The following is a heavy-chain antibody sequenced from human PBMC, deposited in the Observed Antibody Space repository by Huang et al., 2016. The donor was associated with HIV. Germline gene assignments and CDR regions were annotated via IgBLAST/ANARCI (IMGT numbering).Heavy chain of an antibody. D-gene: IGHD6-19*01. V-gene: IGHV3-7*01. CDR3: TRGPLGWLVHRYFYH. CDR1: GFSISTYW. J-gene: IGHJ1*01. CDR2: RKQDGSEK. Sequence: EVQLVESGGGLVQPGGSLRVSCAASGFSISTYWMSWVRQTRGKGQGGVASRKQDGSEKDYVDAVKGRFIISRDNAKNSLYLQMNSLRAEDTAVYYCTRGPLGWLVHRYFYHWGQGTLVTVSS.